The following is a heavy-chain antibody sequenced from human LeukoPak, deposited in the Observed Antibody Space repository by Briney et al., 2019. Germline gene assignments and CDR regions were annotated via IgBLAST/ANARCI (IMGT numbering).Heavy chain of an antibody. J-gene: IGHJ1*01. D-gene: IGHD2-15*01. Sequence: GGSLRLSCAGSGFTFINYGMIWVRQAPGKGLEWVSSVSGSGTSTHYADSVKGRFTISRDNSKNTLYLQMNSLRAEDTAVYYCARDTPRVDLPLGYLQHWGQGTLVTVSS. CDR1: GFTFINYG. CDR2: VSGSGTST. V-gene: IGHV3-23*01. CDR3: ARDTPRVDLPLGYLQH.